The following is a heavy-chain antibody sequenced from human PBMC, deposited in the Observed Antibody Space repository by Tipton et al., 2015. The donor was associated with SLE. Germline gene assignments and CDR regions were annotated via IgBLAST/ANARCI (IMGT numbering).Heavy chain of an antibody. CDR1: GYTFHIYG. V-gene: IGHV1-18*04. Sequence: QSGPEVKKPGASVKVSCKTSGYTFHIYGVTWVRQAPGQGLEWMGWISAYNGNTDSAQKFQGRVTMTTDTTTSTTYMELRSLRSDDTAVYYCEGDYWGQGTLVTVSS. CDR2: ISAYNGNT. CDR3: EGDY. J-gene: IGHJ4*02.